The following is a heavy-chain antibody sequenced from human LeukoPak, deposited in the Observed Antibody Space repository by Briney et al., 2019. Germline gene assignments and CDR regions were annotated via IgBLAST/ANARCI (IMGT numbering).Heavy chain of an antibody. V-gene: IGHV3-7*01. Sequence: SGGSLRLSCAASGFTFSSYWMSWVRQAPGKGLEWVANIKQDGSEKYYVDSVKGRFTISRDNAKNSLYLQMNSLRAEDTAVYYCARFSSSGWYGGFDYWGQGTLVTVSS. J-gene: IGHJ4*02. CDR1: GFTFSSYW. CDR3: ARFSSSGWYGGFDY. CDR2: IKQDGSEK. D-gene: IGHD6-19*01.